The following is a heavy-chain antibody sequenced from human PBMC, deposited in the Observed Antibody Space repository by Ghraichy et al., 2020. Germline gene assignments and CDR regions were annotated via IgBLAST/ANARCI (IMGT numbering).Heavy chain of an antibody. CDR2: IYYSGST. D-gene: IGHD3-9*01. CDR3: ARGVLRYFDWSPTGWFDP. CDR1: GGSISSYY. V-gene: IGHV4-59*01. J-gene: IGHJ5*02. Sequence: SQTLSLTCTVSGGSISSYYWSWIRQPPGKGLEWIGYIYYSGSTNYNPSLKSRVTISVDTSKNQFSLKLSSVTAADTAVYYCARGVLRYFDWSPTGWFDPWGQGTLVTVSS.